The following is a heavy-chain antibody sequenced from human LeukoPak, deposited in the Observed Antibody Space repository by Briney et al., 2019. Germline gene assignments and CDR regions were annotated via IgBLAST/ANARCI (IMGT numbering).Heavy chain of an antibody. CDR3: ARGPPRGKYYYMDV. J-gene: IGHJ6*03. CDR2: IGTASDT. D-gene: IGHD1-1*01. Sequence: PGGSLRLSCAASGFTFSSFDMHWVRQPTGQGLEWVSTIGTASDTYYPGSVEGRFTLSRDSAKNSLYLQMNSLTAGGTAVYYCARGPPRGKYYYMDVWGKGTTVTVSS. CDR1: GFTFSSFD. V-gene: IGHV3-13*01.